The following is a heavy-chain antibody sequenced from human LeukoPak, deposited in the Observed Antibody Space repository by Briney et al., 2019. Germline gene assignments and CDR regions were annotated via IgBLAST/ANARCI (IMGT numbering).Heavy chain of an antibody. V-gene: IGHV3-7*01. CDR2: IKQDGSEK. CDR3: ARGATGYNWNDGGAFDI. J-gene: IGHJ3*02. D-gene: IGHD1-1*01. CDR1: GFTFSSYW. Sequence: GGSLRLSCAASGFTFSSYWMSWVRQAPGKGLEWVANIKQDGSEKYYVDSMKGRFTISRDNAKNSLYLQMNSLRAEDTAVYYCARGATGYNWNDGGAFDIWGQGTMVTVSS.